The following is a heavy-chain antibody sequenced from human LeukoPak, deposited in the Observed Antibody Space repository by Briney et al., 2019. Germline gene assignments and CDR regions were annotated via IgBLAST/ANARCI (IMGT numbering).Heavy chain of an antibody. D-gene: IGHD4-17*01. V-gene: IGHV1-2*02. CDR3: AREFRDYGDYGGGY. Sequence: GASVKVSCKASGYTFTGYYMHWVRQAPGQGLEWMGWINPNSGGTNCAQKFQGRVTMTRDTSISTAYMELSRLRSDDTAVYYCAREFRDYGDYGGGYWGQGTLVTVSS. CDR1: GYTFTGYY. J-gene: IGHJ4*02. CDR2: INPNSGGT.